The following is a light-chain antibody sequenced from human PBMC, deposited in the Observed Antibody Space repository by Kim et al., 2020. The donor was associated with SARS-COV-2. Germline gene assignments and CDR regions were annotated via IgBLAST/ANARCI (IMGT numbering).Light chain of an antibody. CDR2: QVS. Sequence: SVAPGQTASITCSGDKLGDKYACWYQQKPGQSPVLVIYQVSKRPSGIPERFSGSNSGNTATLTISGTQAMDEADYYCQAWDSSTVVFGGGTQLTVL. CDR3: QAWDSSTVV. CDR1: KLGDKY. J-gene: IGLJ2*01. V-gene: IGLV3-1*01.